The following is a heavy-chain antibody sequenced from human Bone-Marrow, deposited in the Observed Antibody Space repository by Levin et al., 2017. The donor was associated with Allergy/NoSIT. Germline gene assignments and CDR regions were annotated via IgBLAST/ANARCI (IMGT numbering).Heavy chain of an antibody. CDR1: GFDFNFHA. J-gene: IGHJ4*02. CDR2: ISYDGSHI. CDR3: ARAPTLSASSGGVFDY. V-gene: IGHV3-30*09. D-gene: IGHD3-10*01. Sequence: GGSLRLSCVASGFDFNFHAMHWVRQAPGKGLQWVAAISYDGSHIYYADSVRGRFVISRDNSKDTLYLQMTSLGSDTAVYYCARAPTLSASSGGVFDYWGQGALVTVSS.